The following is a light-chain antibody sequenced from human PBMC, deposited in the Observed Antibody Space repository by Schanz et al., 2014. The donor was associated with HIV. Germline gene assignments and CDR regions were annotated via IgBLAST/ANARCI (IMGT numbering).Light chain of an antibody. J-gene: IGLJ1*01. CDR1: SSNIGSNY. CDR2: RNN. CDR3: AAWDASLNGYV. V-gene: IGLV1-47*01. Sequence: QSVLTQPPSASGTPGQRVTISCSGSSSNIGSNYVYWYHQLPGTAPTLLIYRNNQRPSGVPDQFSVSKSGTSASLAISGLRPEDEADYYCAAWDASLNGYVFGTGTKLTVL.